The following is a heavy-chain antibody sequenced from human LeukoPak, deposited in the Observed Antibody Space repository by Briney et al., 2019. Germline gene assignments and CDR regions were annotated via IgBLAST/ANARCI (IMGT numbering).Heavy chain of an antibody. CDR3: ARLKGYCRGGSCYSYYFDY. Sequence: GGSLRLSCVASGFTFSNYWMHWVRQAPGKGLVWVSRINSDGGSTRYADSVKGRFTISRDNAKNTVYLQMNSLRAEDTAVYKCARLKGYCRGGSCYSYYFDYWGQGALVTVSS. V-gene: IGHV3-74*01. CDR2: INSDGGST. J-gene: IGHJ4*02. CDR1: GFTFSNYW. D-gene: IGHD2-15*01.